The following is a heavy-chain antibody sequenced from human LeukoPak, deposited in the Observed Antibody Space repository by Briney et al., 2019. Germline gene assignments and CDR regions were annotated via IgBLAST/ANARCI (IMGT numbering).Heavy chain of an antibody. Sequence: GGSLRLSCAASGFSFSVYWMHWVRQAPGKGPVWVSRIKTDGSITDYADSVKGRFTISRDNAKNSLYLQMNSLRAEDTAVYYCARDNSSWDYYFDYWGQGTLVTVSS. V-gene: IGHV3-74*01. J-gene: IGHJ4*02. D-gene: IGHD6-13*01. CDR1: GFSFSVYW. CDR2: IKTDGSIT. CDR3: ARDNSSWDYYFDY.